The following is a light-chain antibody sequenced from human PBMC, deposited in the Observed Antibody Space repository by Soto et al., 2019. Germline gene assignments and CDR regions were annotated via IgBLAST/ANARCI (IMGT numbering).Light chain of an antibody. V-gene: IGLV2-14*01. CDR1: NSDVGGYNY. CDR2: EVS. CDR3: SCYISSSTLYV. J-gene: IGLJ1*01. Sequence: QSALTQPASVSGSPGQSITISCTGTNSDVGGYNYVSWYQQHPGKAPKLMIYEVSSRPSGVSSRFSGSKSGNTASLTISWLRAEDEADYYCSCYISSSTLYVFGTGTKLTVL.